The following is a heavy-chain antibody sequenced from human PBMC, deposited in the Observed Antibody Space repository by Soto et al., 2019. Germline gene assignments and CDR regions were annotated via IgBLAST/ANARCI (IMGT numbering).Heavy chain of an antibody. CDR3: ARYVCSSTSCYLNRYYYYGMDV. CDR2: IYPGDSDT. Sequence: GESLKISCKGSGYSFTSYWIGWVRQMPGKGLEWMGIIYPGDSDTRYSPSFQGQVTISADKSISTAYLQWSSLKASDTAMYYCARYVCSSTSCYLNRYYYYGMDVWGQGTTVTVSS. J-gene: IGHJ6*02. V-gene: IGHV5-51*01. D-gene: IGHD2-2*01. CDR1: GYSFTSYW.